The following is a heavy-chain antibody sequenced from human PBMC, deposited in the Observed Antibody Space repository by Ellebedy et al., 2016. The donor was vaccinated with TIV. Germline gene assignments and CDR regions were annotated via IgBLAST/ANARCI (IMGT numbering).Heavy chain of an antibody. CDR2: IYPGDSET. D-gene: IGHD1-26*01. Sequence: GESLKISCKASGYNFATYWIAWVRQMPGKGLEWMGLIYPGDSETRYTPSFQGQVTISADKSIRTAHLQWTSLKASDTAMYYCAKLMGATGPDLWGQGTLVTVSS. J-gene: IGHJ5*02. V-gene: IGHV5-51*01. CDR1: GYNFATYW. CDR3: AKLMGATGPDL.